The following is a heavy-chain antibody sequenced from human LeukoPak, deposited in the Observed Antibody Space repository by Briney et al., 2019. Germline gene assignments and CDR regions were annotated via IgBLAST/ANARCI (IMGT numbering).Heavy chain of an antibody. V-gene: IGHV4-30-2*01. CDR1: GDSISSGGYS. CDR2: IYHSGST. D-gene: IGHD2-2*01. J-gene: IGHJ4*02. CDR3: ASVSVYHPTKEYYFDY. Sequence: SETLSLTCAVSGDSISSGGYSWSWIRQPPGKGLEWIGYIYHSGSTYYNPSLKSRVTISVDRSKNQFSLKLSSVTAADTAVYYCASVSVYHPTKEYYFDYWGQGTLVTVSS.